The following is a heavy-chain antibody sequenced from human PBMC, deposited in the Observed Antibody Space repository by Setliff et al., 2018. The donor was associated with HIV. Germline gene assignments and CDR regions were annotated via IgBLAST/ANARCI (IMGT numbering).Heavy chain of an antibody. CDR3: AKGPEQVIRYYYYFMDV. CDR1: GFSLSNYG. V-gene: IGHV3-30*02. CDR2: MWLDDNNK. D-gene: IGHD2-21*01. J-gene: IGHJ6*03. Sequence: GGSLTLFCAASGFSLSNYGMLWVRQAPGKGMELLAFMWLDDNNKYYADSVKGRFTISRDNSKNILYLQMNSLKAEDTAVYYCAKGPEQVIRYYYYFMDVWGKGTTVTVS.